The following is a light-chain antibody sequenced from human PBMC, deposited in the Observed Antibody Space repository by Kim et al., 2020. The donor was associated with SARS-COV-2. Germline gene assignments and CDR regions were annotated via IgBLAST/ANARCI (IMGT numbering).Light chain of an antibody. Sequence: GQRVTISCSGSSSNIGTNTVNWYQQLPGTAPKLLIYSNNQRPSGVPDRFSGSRSGTSASLAISGLQSGDEADYYCAAWDDSLNAWEFGGGTQLTVL. CDR2: SNN. J-gene: IGLJ3*02. V-gene: IGLV1-44*01. CDR1: SSNIGTNT. CDR3: AAWDDSLNAWE.